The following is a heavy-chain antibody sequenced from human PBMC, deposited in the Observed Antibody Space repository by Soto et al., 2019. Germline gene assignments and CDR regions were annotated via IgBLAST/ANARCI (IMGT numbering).Heavy chain of an antibody. Sequence: GRSLRLSCAASGFTFSSYWMHWVRQAPGKGLLWVSRLNSDGSDTSYADSVKGRFTISRDNAKNTLYLQMNSLRAEDTAVYYCARDGHDSVDLDYWGQRTLVTVS. D-gene: IGHD3-3*01. J-gene: IGHJ4*02. CDR2: LNSDGSDT. CDR3: ARDGHDSVDLDY. CDR1: GFTFSSYW. V-gene: IGHV3-74*01.